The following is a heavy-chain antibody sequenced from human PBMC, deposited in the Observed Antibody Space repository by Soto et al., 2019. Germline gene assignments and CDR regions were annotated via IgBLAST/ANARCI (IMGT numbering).Heavy chain of an antibody. J-gene: IGHJ5*02. CDR1: GGSFSGYY. Sequence: SETLSLTCAVYGGSFSGYYWSWIRQPPGKGLEWIGEINHSGSTNYNPSLKSRVTISVDTSKNQFSLKLSSVTAADTAVYYCAREPPAAITGVFLYNWFDPWGQGTLVTVSS. V-gene: IGHV4-34*01. D-gene: IGHD2-2*02. CDR2: INHSGST. CDR3: AREPPAAITGVFLYNWFDP.